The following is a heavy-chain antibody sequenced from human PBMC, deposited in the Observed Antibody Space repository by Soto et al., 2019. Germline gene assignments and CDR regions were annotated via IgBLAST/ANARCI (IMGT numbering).Heavy chain of an antibody. Sequence: GASVKVSCKASGYTFTSYAIDWVRQAPGQRLEWMGWINAGNGNTKYSQKFQGRVTITRDTSASTAYMELSSLRSEDTAVYYCARDEIVVVPAAIKHYYYGMDVWGQGTTVTVSS. J-gene: IGHJ6*02. V-gene: IGHV1-3*01. CDR2: INAGNGNT. D-gene: IGHD2-2*01. CDR1: GYTFTSYA. CDR3: ARDEIVVVPAAIKHYYYGMDV.